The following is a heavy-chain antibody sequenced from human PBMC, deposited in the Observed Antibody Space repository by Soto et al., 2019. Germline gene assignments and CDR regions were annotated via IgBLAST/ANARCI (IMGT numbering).Heavy chain of an antibody. CDR1: GYTFTSYY. J-gene: IGHJ4*02. CDR2: INPSGGST. CDR3: ARGPGIAVAGTWGFDY. Sequence: ASVKVSCTASGYTFTSYYMHCVRQAPGQGLEWMGIINPSGGSTSYAQKFQGRVTMTRDTSTSTVYMELSSLRSEDTAVYYCARGPGIAVAGTWGFDYWGQGTLVTVSS. D-gene: IGHD6-19*01. V-gene: IGHV1-46*01.